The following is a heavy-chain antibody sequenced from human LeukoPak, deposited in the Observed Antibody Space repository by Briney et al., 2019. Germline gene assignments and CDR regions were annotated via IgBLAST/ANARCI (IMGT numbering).Heavy chain of an antibody. Sequence: PGGTLRLSCAASGGAFSNYWKSWVRQAQGKGMEGVASIKEDGSERNYVDSMRSRFTISRDNSKNSLLLQMNTLRVEDTAVYYCARKGDHYDRSGYFHYFDYWGQGTLLTVSS. V-gene: IGHV3-7*01. CDR1: GGAFSNYW. CDR3: ARKGDHYDRSGYFHYFDY. CDR2: IKEDGSER. D-gene: IGHD3-22*01. J-gene: IGHJ4*02.